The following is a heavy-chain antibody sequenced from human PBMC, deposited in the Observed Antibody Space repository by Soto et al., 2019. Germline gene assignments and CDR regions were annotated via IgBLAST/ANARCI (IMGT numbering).Heavy chain of an antibody. CDR1: GGSFSGYY. V-gene: IGHV4-34*01. CDR2: INHSGST. J-gene: IGHJ5*02. CDR3: ARARINSSSWYRRGWFDP. D-gene: IGHD6-13*01. Sequence: QVQLQQWGAGLLKPSETLSLTCAVYGGSFSGYYWSWIRQPPGKGLEWIGEINHSGSTNYNPSLKSRVTISVDTSMNNFSLKLSSVTAADTAVYYCARARINSSSWYRRGWFDPWGQGTLVTVSS.